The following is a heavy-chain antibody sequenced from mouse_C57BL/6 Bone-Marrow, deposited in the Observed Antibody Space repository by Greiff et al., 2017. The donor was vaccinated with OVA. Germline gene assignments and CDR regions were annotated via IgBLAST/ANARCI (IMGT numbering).Heavy chain of an antibody. J-gene: IGHJ3*01. CDR2: IWSGGST. CDR3: ARVRFAY. CDR1: GFSLTSYG. V-gene: IGHV2-2*01. Sequence: VQLQQSGPGLVQPSQSLSITCTVSGFSLTSYGVHWVRQSPGKGLEWLGVIWSGGSTDYNAAFISRLSISKDNSKCQVFFKMNSLQADVTAIYYCARVRFAYWGQGTLVTVSA.